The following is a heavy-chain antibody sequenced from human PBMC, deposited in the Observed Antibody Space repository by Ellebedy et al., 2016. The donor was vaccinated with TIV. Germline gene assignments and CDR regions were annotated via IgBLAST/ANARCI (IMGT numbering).Heavy chain of an antibody. CDR2: IKQDGSEK. CDR3: ARVAKERRTMYYFDY. Sequence: GGSLRLSCAASGFTVSGNYMSWVRQAPGKGLEWVANIKQDGSEKYYVDSVKGRFTISRDNAKNSLYLQMNSLRAEDTAVYYCARVAKERRTMYYFDYWGQGNLVTVSS. CDR1: GFTVSGNY. J-gene: IGHJ4*02. D-gene: IGHD1-1*01. V-gene: IGHV3-7*04.